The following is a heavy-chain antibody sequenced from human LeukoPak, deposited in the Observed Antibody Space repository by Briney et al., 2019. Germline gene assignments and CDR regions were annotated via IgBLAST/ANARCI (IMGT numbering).Heavy chain of an antibody. Sequence: GSLRLSCAAAGFTFSSYAMSWVRQAPGKGLEWVSTITNSGGSTYYADCVEGRFTISRDSSKNTLYLQMNSLRAEETAVYYCAKRIEGYFEYWGQGTLVTVSS. CDR1: GFTFSSYA. CDR2: ITNSGGST. D-gene: IGHD2/OR15-2a*01. CDR3: AKRIEGYFEY. V-gene: IGHV3-23*01. J-gene: IGHJ4*02.